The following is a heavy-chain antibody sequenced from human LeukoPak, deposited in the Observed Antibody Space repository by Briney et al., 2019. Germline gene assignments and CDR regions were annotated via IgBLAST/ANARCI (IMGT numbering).Heavy chain of an antibody. Sequence: GGSLRLSCAASGLTFTNYYMSWIRQAPGTGLEWVSYIGISGSPIYYADSVKGRFTISRDNAKNSIYLQMNSLRAEDTAVYYCATLSSSSVGYWGQGTLVTVS. CDR3: ATLSSSSVGY. CDR2: IGISGSPI. CDR1: GLTFTNYY. D-gene: IGHD6-19*01. J-gene: IGHJ4*02. V-gene: IGHV3-11*01.